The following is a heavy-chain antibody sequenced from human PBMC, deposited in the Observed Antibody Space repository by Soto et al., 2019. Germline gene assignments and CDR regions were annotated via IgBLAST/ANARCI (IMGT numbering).Heavy chain of an antibody. CDR3: QREYLDPGPDV. Sequence: PGGSLRLSCAPSGFTFSTYGMHWVRQAPGKGLEWVAVIWYDGSNQYYADSVKGRFTISRDNSKDTAFLQMNSLGPDDTSVYYCQREYLDPGPDVWGQGNSVTVSS. CDR2: IWYDGSNQ. V-gene: IGHV3-33*01. J-gene: IGHJ6*02. CDR1: GFTFSTYG.